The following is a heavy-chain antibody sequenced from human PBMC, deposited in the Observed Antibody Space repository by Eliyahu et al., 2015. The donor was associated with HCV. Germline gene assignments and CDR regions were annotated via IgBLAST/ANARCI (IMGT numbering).Heavy chain of an antibody. CDR3: ARDREITDSGIGH. V-gene: IGHV3-33*01. D-gene: IGHD1-26*01. J-gene: IGHJ4*02. CDR2: TWFDGNHK. CDR1: GFTFSNFG. Sequence: QVQLVESGGGVVQPGTSLRLSCVASGFTFSNFGMHWVRQAPGKGLEWLAATWFDGNHKYYADFVKGRFSISRDNSKKTLYLQMDSLSADDTAVYFCARDREITDSGIGHWGQGTPVIVSS.